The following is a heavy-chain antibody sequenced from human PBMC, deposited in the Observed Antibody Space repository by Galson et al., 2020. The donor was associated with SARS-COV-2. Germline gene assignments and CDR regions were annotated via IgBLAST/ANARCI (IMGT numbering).Heavy chain of an antibody. CDR1: GFIFSDYY. D-gene: IGHD4-4*01. V-gene: IGHV3-11*04. CDR3: ARQTTFRGFDF. Sequence: NSGGSLRLSCAASGFIFSDYYMTWIRQTQGKGLECISYIGSTGVVTNYADSVQGRFTISRDNTRNLFFLQMNDLRADDTALYYCARQTTFRGFDFWGQGVLVTVSS. CDR2: IGSTGVVT. J-gene: IGHJ4*02.